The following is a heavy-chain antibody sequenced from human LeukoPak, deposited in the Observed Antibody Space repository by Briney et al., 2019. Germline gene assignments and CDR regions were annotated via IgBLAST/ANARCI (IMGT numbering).Heavy chain of an antibody. CDR1: GAFFSDYH. CDR2: INQSGTT. V-gene: IGHV4-34*01. CDR3: ARDRFASMVRGVIMRGWFDP. J-gene: IGHJ5*02. Sequence: SETLSLTCAVYGAFFSDYHWSWIRQPPGKGREWIGEINQSGTTKYNPSLKSRVTISVDTSKNQFSLKLGSVTAADTSVYYCARDRFASMVRGVIMRGWFDPWGQGTLVTVSS. D-gene: IGHD3-10*01.